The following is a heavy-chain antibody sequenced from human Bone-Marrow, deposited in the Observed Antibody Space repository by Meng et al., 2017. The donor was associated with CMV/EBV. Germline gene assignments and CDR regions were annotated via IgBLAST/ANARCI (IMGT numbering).Heavy chain of an antibody. D-gene: IGHD6-6*01. J-gene: IGHJ4*02. Sequence: SLKISCAASGFTFDDYAMHWVRQAPGKGLEWVSGISWNSGSICYADYVKGRFTISRDNAKNSLYLQMNSLRAEDTALYYCAKVMGYSRPSGGFDFWGQGTLVTVSS. V-gene: IGHV3-9*01. CDR2: ISWNSGSI. CDR3: AKVMGYSRPSGGFDF. CDR1: GFTFDDYA.